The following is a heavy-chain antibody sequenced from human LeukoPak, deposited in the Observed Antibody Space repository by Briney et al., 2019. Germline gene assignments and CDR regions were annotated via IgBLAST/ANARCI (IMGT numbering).Heavy chain of an antibody. CDR2: ISYDGSNK. J-gene: IGHJ4*02. CDR3: ARAFGSYYEMDDY. CDR1: GFTFSSYA. V-gene: IGHV3-30*09. Sequence: GRSLRLSCAASGFTFSSYAMHWVRQAPGKGLEWVAVISYDGSNKYYADSVKGRLAISRDNSKNTLYLQMNSLRAEDTAVYYCARAFGSYYEMDDYWGQGTLVTVSS. D-gene: IGHD1-26*01.